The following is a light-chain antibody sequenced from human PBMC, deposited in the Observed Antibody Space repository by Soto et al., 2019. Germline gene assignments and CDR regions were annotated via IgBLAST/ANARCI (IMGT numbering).Light chain of an antibody. J-gene: IGLJ2*01. CDR1: SSNIGSNT. Sequence: QSVLTQPPSASGTPGQRVTISCSGRSSNIGSNTVNWYQQLPGTAPKLLIYSNNQRPSGVPDRFSGSKSGTSASLAISGLQSEDEADYYCAAWDDSLNGVFGGGTQLTVL. CDR2: SNN. CDR3: AAWDDSLNGV. V-gene: IGLV1-44*01.